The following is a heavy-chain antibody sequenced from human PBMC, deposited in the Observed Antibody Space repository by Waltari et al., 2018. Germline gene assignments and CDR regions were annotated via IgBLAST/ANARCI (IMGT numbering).Heavy chain of an antibody. CDR2: IDHSGVT. D-gene: IGHD4-17*01. CDR3: ALSRYGLASPKFDP. CDR1: GGSFRGYY. V-gene: IGHV4-34*02. Sequence: QVQVQQWGAGLVKPSETLSLTCAVYGGSFRGYYWSGLRQPPGKALEWIGEIDHSGVTNYNPSLTSRATISVDTSRNQLSLKLTSVTAADTAIYYCALSRYGLASPKFDPWGQGTLVTVSS. J-gene: IGHJ5*02.